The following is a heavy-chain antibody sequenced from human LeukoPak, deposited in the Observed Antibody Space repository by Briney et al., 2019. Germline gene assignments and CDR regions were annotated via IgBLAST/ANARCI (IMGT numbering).Heavy chain of an antibody. Sequence: GASVKVSCKASGYTFTSYYMHWVRQAPGQGLEWMGIINPSGGSTSYAQKFQGRVTMTRDMSTRTVYMELSSLRSEDTAVYYCARGYCTNGVCPVLFLDYWGQGTLVTVSS. CDR2: INPSGGST. CDR1: GYTFTSYY. CDR3: ARGYCTNGVCPVLFLDY. J-gene: IGHJ4*02. D-gene: IGHD2-8*01. V-gene: IGHV1-46*01.